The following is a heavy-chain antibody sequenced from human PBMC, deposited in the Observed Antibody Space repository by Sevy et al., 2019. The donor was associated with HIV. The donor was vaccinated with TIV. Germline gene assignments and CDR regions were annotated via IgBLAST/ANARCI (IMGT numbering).Heavy chain of an antibody. J-gene: IGHJ6*02. CDR3: AKGFCSGERCPRDYYYYGLDV. D-gene: IGHD2-15*01. V-gene: IGHV3-23*01. CDR2: IGGSGRYT. Sequence: GGSLRLSCAASGFTFSSYAMTWVRHAPGKGLEWVSSIGGSGRYTYYADSVTGRLTISRDNSKNTLYLQMNSLRAEDTAKYYCAKGFCSGERCPRDYYYYGLDVWGQGTTVTVSS. CDR1: GFTFSSYA.